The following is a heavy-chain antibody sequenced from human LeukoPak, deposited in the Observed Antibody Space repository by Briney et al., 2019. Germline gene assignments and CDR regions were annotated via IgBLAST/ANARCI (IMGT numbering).Heavy chain of an antibody. V-gene: IGHV3-21*05. CDR3: AKGGYEYDSSGHNYFDY. J-gene: IGHJ4*02. Sequence: GGSLRLSCAASGFTFSSYAMSWVRQAPGKGLEWLSYINSNGSLVFYADSVKGRFTISRDNAKTSLYLYMNSLRAEDTAVYYCAKGGYEYDSSGHNYFDYWGLGTLVTVSS. D-gene: IGHD3-22*01. CDR2: INSNGSLV. CDR1: GFTFSSYA.